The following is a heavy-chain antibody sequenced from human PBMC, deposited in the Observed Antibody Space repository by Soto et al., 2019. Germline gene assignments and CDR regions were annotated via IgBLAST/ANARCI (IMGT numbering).Heavy chain of an antibody. CDR3: ARSYVQSRPIDY. Sequence: QVQLVQSGAEVKKPGASVKVSCKASGYTLTAYYIHWVRQAPGQGRVWMGIMNPGDGSTRYAQMFQGRVTMIRDTSTSTVYMELNSLRSEDTAVYYCARSYVQSRPIDYWGQGTLVTVSS. CDR1: GYTLTAYY. J-gene: IGHJ4*02. CDR2: MNPGDGST. D-gene: IGHD3-10*02. V-gene: IGHV1-46*01.